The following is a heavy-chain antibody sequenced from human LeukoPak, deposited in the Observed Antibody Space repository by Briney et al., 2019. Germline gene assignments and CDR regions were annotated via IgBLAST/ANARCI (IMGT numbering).Heavy chain of an antibody. CDR3: ARGPSVQQWLVPGSGADYYFDY. CDR2: INHSGST. D-gene: IGHD6-19*01. Sequence: SETLSLTCAVYGGSFSGYYWSWIRQPPGKGLEWIGEINHSGSTNYNPSLKSRVPISVDTSKNQFSLKLSSVTAADTAVYYCARGPSVQQWLVPGSGADYYFDYWGQGTLVTVSS. CDR1: GGSFSGYY. J-gene: IGHJ4*02. V-gene: IGHV4-34*01.